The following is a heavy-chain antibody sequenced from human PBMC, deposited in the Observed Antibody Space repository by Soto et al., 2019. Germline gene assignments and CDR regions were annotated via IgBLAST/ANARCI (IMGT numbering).Heavy chain of an antibody. CDR3: ARPGTHCSGGSCYPSWFDP. CDR1: GGSISSSRHY. V-gene: IGHV4-39*01. Sequence: PSETLSLTCTFSGGSISSSRHYWGWIRQPPGKGLEWIGNIYYSGSTYYNPSLKSRVTISVDTSKNQFSLKLTSVTAADTAVYYCARPGTHCSGGSCYPSWFDPWGQGTLVTVSS. J-gene: IGHJ5*02. D-gene: IGHD2-15*01. CDR2: IYYSGST.